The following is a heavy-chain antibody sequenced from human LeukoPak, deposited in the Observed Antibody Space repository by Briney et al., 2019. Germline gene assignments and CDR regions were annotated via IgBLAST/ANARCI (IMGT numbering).Heavy chain of an antibody. CDR3: ARYPLDGYNNVIDY. Sequence: GESRKISCKGSGYSFTSYWICWVRQMPGKGLEWMGIIYPGDSDTRYGPSFQGQVTISADKSISTAYLQWSSLKDSDTAMYYFARYPLDGYNNVIDYWGQGTLVTVSS. D-gene: IGHD5-24*01. CDR1: GYSFTSYW. V-gene: IGHV5-51*01. CDR2: IYPGDSDT. J-gene: IGHJ4*02.